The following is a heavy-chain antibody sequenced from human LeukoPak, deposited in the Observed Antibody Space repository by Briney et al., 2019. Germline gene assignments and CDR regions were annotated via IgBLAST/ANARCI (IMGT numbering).Heavy chain of an antibody. CDR3: VRDNYSYRLDV. V-gene: IGHV3-23*01. CDR1: GLSFSNYA. Sequence: GGSLRLSCAASGLSFSNYAMYWVRQAPGKGLECVSAIGGTGGNIFYTDSVKGRFTISRDNSKNTLYLHMNSLRAEDTAIYYCVRDNYSYRLDVWGQGTLVTVSS. D-gene: IGHD2-21*01. CDR2: IGGTGGNI. J-gene: IGHJ4*02.